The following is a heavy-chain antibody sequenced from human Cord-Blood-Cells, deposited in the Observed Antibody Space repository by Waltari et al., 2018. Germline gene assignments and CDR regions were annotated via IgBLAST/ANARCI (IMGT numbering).Heavy chain of an antibody. CDR3: ARDLDEDGSGSLAPCQH. CDR2: IIPILGTA. Sequence: QVQLVQSGAAVKKPGSSVKVSCKASGGTFSSYAISWVRQAPGQGLEWMGGIIPILGTANYAQKFQGRVTITAEESTSTAYMELSSLGSEDTAVYYCARDLDEDGSGSLAPCQHWGQGTLVTVSS. CDR1: GGTFSSYA. J-gene: IGHJ1*01. V-gene: IGHV1-69*01. D-gene: IGHD3-10*01.